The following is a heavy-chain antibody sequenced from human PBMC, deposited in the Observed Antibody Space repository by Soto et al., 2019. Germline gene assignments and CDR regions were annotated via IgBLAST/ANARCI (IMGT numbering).Heavy chain of an antibody. V-gene: IGHV4-34*01. Sequence: SETLSLTCAVYGGSLSGYYWSWIRQPPGKGLEWIGEINHSGSTNYNPSLKSRVTISVDTSKNQFSLKLSSVTAADTAVYYSARGRNLNGRYSSGRRGMDVWGQGTTVTVSS. CDR3: ARGRNLNGRYSSGRRGMDV. J-gene: IGHJ6*02. CDR2: INHSGST. CDR1: GGSLSGYY. D-gene: IGHD6-19*01.